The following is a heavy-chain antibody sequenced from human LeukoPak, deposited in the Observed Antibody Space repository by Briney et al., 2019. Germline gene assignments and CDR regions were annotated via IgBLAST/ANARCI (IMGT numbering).Heavy chain of an antibody. CDR3: AVNTPGYGYLNY. CDR1: GGSISSYS. V-gene: IGHV4-59*01. J-gene: IGHJ4*02. Sequence: SETLSLTCTVSGGSISSYSWSWIRQPPGKGLEWIGHIYYSGSTNYNPSLKSRVTISVDTSKNQFFLRLTSVTAADTAVYYCAVNTPGYGYLNYWGQGTLVTVSS. D-gene: IGHD5-18*01. CDR2: IYYSGST.